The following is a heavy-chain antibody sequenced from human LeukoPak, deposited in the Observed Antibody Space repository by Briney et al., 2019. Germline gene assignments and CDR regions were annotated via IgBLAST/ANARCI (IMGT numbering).Heavy chain of an antibody. CDR2: IYYSGSG. CDR3: ARVGSGCFDY. D-gene: IGHD1-26*01. Sequence: SETLSLTCTISGGSISTYYWTWIRQPPGRGLEWIAYIYYSGSGNYNPSLKSRVTLSVDTSKNQFSLKLSSVTAADTAVYYCARVGSGCFDYWGQGTLVAVSS. CDR1: GGSISTYY. V-gene: IGHV4-59*01. J-gene: IGHJ4*02.